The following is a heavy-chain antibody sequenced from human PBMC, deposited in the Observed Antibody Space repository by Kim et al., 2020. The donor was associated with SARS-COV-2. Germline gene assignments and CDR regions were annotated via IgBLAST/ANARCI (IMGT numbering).Heavy chain of an antibody. V-gene: IGHV4-59*08. Sequence: SETLSLTCTVSGGSISSYYWSWIRQPPGKGLEWIGYIYHSGSTNYNPSLESRVTISVDTSKNQFSLRLSSVTAADTAVYYCARQLTTGYLDYWGQGTLVT. CDR1: GGSISSYY. CDR3: ARQLTTGYLDY. D-gene: IGHD1-1*01. J-gene: IGHJ4*02. CDR2: IYHSGST.